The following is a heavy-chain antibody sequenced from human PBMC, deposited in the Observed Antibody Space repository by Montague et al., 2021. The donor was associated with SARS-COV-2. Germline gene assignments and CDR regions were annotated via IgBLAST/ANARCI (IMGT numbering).Heavy chain of an antibody. J-gene: IGHJ6*02. V-gene: IGHV3-21*01. Sequence: SLRLSCAASGFTFSRYSMNWVRQAPGKGLEWVSPISSSSSYIYYADSVKGRFTISRDNAKNSLYLQMNSLRAEDTAVYYCASELHPNYYYGMDVWGQGTTVTVSS. CDR1: GFTFSRYS. CDR3: ASELHPNYYYGMDV. D-gene: IGHD4-11*01. CDR2: ISSSSSYI.